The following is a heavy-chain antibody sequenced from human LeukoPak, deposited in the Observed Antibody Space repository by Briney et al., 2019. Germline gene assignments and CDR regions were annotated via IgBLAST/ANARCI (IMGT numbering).Heavy chain of an antibody. Sequence: GVSLRLSCAASGFTFSIYAMGWVRQAPGKGLEWVSSISSQGALTFYADSVKGRFTISRDNSESTLYLQMNILRAEDTAKYYCTKDRPNYYGSNGHYYRQNGDFWGQGTLVTVSS. CDR1: GFTFSIYA. V-gene: IGHV3-23*01. CDR2: ISSQGALT. CDR3: TKDRPNYYGSNGHYYRQNGDF. J-gene: IGHJ4*02. D-gene: IGHD3-22*01.